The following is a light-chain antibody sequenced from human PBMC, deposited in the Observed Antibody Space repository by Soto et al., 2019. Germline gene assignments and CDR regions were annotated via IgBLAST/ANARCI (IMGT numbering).Light chain of an antibody. V-gene: IGLV3-21*01. J-gene: IGLJ2*01. Sequence: SYERTQPPSVSVAPGETARISCGGNNVGSRSVHWYQQKPGQAPFLVIYYDSDRPSGIPERFSGSNSGNTATLIISRVEAGDEADYYCQVWEATGDQVVFGGGTKLTVL. CDR1: NVGSRS. CDR2: YDS. CDR3: QVWEATGDQVV.